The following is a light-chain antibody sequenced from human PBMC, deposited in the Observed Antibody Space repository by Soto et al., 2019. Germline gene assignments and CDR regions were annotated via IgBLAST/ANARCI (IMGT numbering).Light chain of an antibody. J-gene: IGKJ5*01. Sequence: DIVWTQSPGTLSLSPGERATLSCRASQSVSSSYVAWYQQIPGQTPRLLIYGASSRATGIPDRFSGSGSGTEFTLTISSLQSEDFAIYYCQQYKNWPAITFGQVTRLEIK. CDR3: QQYKNWPAIT. CDR1: QSVSSSY. V-gene: IGKV3-20*01. CDR2: GAS.